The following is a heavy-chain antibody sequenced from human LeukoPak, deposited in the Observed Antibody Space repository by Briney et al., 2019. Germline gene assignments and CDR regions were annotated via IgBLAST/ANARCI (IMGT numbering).Heavy chain of an antibody. J-gene: IGHJ4*02. CDR3: ARDYDFWSGYLDY. D-gene: IGHD3-3*01. Sequence: GGSLRLSCAVSGFSFNNYCMSWGRQAPGKGREWGANIKQDGSEKYYVDSVKGRFSISRDNAKNPLYLQMNSLRAEDTAVYYCARDYDFWSGYLDYWGQGTLVTVSS. CDR1: GFSFNNYC. CDR2: IKQDGSEK. V-gene: IGHV3-7*05.